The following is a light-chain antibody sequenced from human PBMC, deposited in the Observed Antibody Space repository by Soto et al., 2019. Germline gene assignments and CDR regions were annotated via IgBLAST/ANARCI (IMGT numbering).Light chain of an antibody. J-gene: IGKJ4*01. CDR1: HSISSL. Sequence: PGEIATLSYRASHSISSLLAWYQQKPGQAPRLLIYDAYNRAAGIPARFSGSGSGTDFTLTISSLEPEDFAVYHCPQSSNWPLSVGGGTKVDIK. CDR3: PQSSNWPLS. V-gene: IGKV3-11*01. CDR2: DAY.